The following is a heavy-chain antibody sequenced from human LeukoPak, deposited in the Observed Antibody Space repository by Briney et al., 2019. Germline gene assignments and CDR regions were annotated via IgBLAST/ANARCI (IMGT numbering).Heavy chain of an antibody. D-gene: IGHD5-18*01. Sequence: SETLSLTCTVSGGSISSYYWSWIRQPPGKGLEWIGYIYYSGSTNYNPSLKSRVTISVDTSKNQFSLKLSSVSAADTAVYYCARGGHVDTAMAPDYWGQGTLVTVSS. CDR3: ARGGHVDTAMAPDY. CDR2: IYYSGST. V-gene: IGHV4-59*01. CDR1: GGSISSYY. J-gene: IGHJ4*02.